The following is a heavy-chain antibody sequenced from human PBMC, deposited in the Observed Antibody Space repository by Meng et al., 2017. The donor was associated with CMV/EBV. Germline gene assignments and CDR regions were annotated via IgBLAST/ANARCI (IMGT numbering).Heavy chain of an antibody. CDR2: ISSSGSTI. V-gene: IGHV3-11*01. D-gene: IGHD2-2*02. CDR3: ARDIPLARASAAIVPRKIYYGMDV. CDR1: GFTFSDYY. J-gene: IGHJ6*02. Sequence: GESLKISCAASGFTFSDYYMSWIRQAPGKGLEWVSYISSSGSTIYYADSVKGRFTISRDNAKNSLYLQMNSLRAEDTAVYYCARDIPLARASAAIVPRKIYYGMDVWGQGTTVTVSS.